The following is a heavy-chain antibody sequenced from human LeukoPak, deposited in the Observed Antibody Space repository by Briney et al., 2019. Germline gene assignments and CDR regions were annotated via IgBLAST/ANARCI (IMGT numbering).Heavy chain of an antibody. V-gene: IGHV3-11*01. D-gene: IGHD3/OR15-3a*01. Sequence: PGGSLRLSCAASGFTLSDYYMGWIRQAPGKGLEWVSYSSSSGSTIYYADSVKGRFAISRDNAKNSLYLQMISLRAEDTAVYYCARRRDFIDYWGQGTLVAVSS. CDR2: SSSSGSTI. CDR1: GFTLSDYY. J-gene: IGHJ4*02. CDR3: ARRRDFIDY.